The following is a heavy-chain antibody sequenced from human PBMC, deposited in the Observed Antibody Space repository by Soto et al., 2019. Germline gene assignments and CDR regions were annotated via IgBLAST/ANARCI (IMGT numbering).Heavy chain of an antibody. V-gene: IGHV1-69*13. CDR1: GGTFSSYA. J-gene: IGHJ6*02. CDR2: IIPIFGTA. Sequence: SVNVSCKASGGTFSSYAISWVRQAPGQGLEWMGGIIPIFGTANYAQKFQGRVTITADESTSTAYMELSSLRSEDTAVYYCAAPVYDILTGYYPTDYYYGMDVWGQGTTVTVSS. D-gene: IGHD3-9*01. CDR3: AAPVYDILTGYYPTDYYYGMDV.